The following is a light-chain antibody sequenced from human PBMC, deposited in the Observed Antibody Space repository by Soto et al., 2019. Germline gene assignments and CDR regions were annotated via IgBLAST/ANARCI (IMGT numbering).Light chain of an antibody. CDR1: QDISNY. Sequence: DIQMTQSPSSLSASVVDRVTITCQASQDISNYLNWYQQKPGKAPKLLIFDASSLKSGVPSRFSGSGSGTEFTLTISGLQPDDVATYYCLQYSSHSWTFGQGTKVDIK. V-gene: IGKV1-5*01. J-gene: IGKJ1*01. CDR3: LQYSSHSWT. CDR2: DAS.